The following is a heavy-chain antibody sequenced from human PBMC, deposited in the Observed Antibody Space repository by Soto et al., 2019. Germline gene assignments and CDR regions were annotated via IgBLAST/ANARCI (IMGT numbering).Heavy chain of an antibody. D-gene: IGHD5-12*01. CDR1: GGSVVSCADY. V-gene: IGHV4-61*08. CDR2: IQYSGDT. J-gene: IGHJ3*01. CDR3: ARHDYADRTFDL. Sequence: SYTLYITRIFSGGSVVSCADYWSLIRQPPGSALEWIGYIQYSGDTNYNSSLKSRVTISVDRSRNRFSLKLTSVTAAETAFYYCARHDYADRTFDLWGQGTKV.